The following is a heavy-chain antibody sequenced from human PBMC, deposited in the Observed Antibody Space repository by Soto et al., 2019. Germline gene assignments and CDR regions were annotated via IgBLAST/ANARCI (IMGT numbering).Heavy chain of an antibody. Sequence: SVKVSCKAAGGTFSSYAISWVRQAPGQGLERMGGIIPIFGTANYAQKFQGRVTITADESTSTAYMELSSLRSDDTAVYYCARGRRRLVVLADLGETRKGMDPWGQGTLVTVSS. CDR3: ARGRRRLVVLADLGETRKGMDP. J-gene: IGHJ5*02. D-gene: IGHD2-2*01. CDR1: GGTFSSYA. CDR2: IIPIFGTA. V-gene: IGHV1-69*13.